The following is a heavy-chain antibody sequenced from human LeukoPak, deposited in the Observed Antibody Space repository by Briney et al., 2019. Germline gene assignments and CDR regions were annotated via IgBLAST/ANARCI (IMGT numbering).Heavy chain of an antibody. V-gene: IGHV3-23*01. CDR1: GFTFSSYA. CDR2: ISGSGGST. D-gene: IGHD4-11*01. CDR3: AKREAYGNYSAGWFDP. J-gene: IGHJ5*02. Sequence: GGSLRLSCAASGFTFSSYAMSWVRQAPGKGLEWVSAISGSGGSTYYADSVKGRFTISRDNSKNTLYLQMNSLRAEDTAVYYCAKREAYGNYSAGWFDPWGQGTLVTVSS.